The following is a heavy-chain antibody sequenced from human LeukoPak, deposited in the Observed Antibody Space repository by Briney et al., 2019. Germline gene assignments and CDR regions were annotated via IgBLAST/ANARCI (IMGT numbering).Heavy chain of an antibody. V-gene: IGHV4-39*07. D-gene: IGHD5-18*01. CDR2: IFYSGST. Sequence: SETLSLTCIVSGGSISSSIYYWGWIRQPPGKGLEWIGSIFYSGSTYYNPSLKSRVTISVDTSKNQLSLKLRSVTAADTAVYYCARLPIRDVASRYSYGPYRRSFDYWGQGTLVTVSS. J-gene: IGHJ4*02. CDR1: GGSISSSIYY. CDR3: ARLPIRDVASRYSYGPYRRSFDY.